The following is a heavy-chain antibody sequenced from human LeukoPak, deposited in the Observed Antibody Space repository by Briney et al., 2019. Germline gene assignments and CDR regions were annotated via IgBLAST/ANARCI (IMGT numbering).Heavy chain of an antibody. V-gene: IGHV1-2*06. CDR2: INSNCGGT. Sequence: ASVKVSCKASGYSFSDYSMHWVRQAPGQGLEWMGRINSNCGGTSYAQNFQGRVTMTRDTSINTAYMELSGLTSDDTALYYCARGGSGSGYLYYFDYWGQGTLVSVPS. D-gene: IGHD3-10*01. CDR1: GYSFSDYS. CDR3: ARGGSGSGYLYYFDY. J-gene: IGHJ4*02.